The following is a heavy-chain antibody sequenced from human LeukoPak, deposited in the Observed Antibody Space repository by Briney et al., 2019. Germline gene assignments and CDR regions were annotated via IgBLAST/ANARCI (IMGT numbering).Heavy chain of an antibody. D-gene: IGHD2-2*01. V-gene: IGHV1-18*01. CDR3: ARVGDYCTSTSCHGGDY. CDR1: GYTFVSYG. CDR2: ISAYNGNT. Sequence: ASVKVSCKASGYTFVSYGISWVRQAPGQGLEWMGWISAYNGNTNYAQKLQGRVTMTTDTSTSTAYMELRSLRSDDTAVYYCARVGDYCTSTSCHGGDYWGQGTLVTVSS. J-gene: IGHJ4*02.